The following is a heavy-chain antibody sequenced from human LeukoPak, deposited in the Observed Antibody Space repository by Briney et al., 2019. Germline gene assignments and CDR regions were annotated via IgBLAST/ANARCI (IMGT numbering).Heavy chain of an antibody. CDR2: INHSGST. D-gene: IGHD3-10*01. CDR1: GGSVSSGSYY. V-gene: IGHV4-39*07. CDR3: ARGSMVRGYNY. J-gene: IGHJ4*02. Sequence: SETLSLTCTVSGGSVSSGSYYWSWIRQPPGKGLEWIGEINHSGSTNYNPSLKSRVTISVDTSKNQFSLKLSSVTAADTAVYYCARGSMVRGYNYWGQGTLVTVSS.